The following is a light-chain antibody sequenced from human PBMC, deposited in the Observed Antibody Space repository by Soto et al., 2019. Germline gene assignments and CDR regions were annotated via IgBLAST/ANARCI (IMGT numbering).Light chain of an antibody. V-gene: IGKV1-39*01. CDR2: AAS. J-gene: IGKJ4*01. Sequence: DIPMTQSPSSLSASIGDRVTITCRASQTISSYLNWYQQKPGKAPKLLIYAASTLQSGVPSRFSGSGSGTDFTLTISSLLPEDYGTFYCQQSFSAPLTFGGGTKVEIK. CDR3: QQSFSAPLT. CDR1: QTISSY.